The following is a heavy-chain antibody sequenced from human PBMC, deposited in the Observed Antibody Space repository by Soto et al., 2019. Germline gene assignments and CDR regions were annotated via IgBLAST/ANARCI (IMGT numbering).Heavy chain of an antibody. D-gene: IGHD1-7*01. CDR1: SGSISGRLYY. J-gene: IGHJ4*02. CDR2: IHYSGDT. CDR3: ARLLISGTTYY. Sequence: QVQLQESGPGLVKPSETLSLTCTVSSGSISGRLYYWGWIRQPPGKGLEWIGSIHYSGDTYYNPSLESRVSISVDTSKNQFSLRLTSVTAADTSVYYCARLLISGTTYYWGQGTLVIVS. V-gene: IGHV4-39*01.